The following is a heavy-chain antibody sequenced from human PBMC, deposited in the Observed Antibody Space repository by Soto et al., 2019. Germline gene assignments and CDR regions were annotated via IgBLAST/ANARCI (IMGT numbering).Heavy chain of an antibody. CDR2: ISYDGSNK. CDR3: ATYYYDSSGYYLHWYFDL. D-gene: IGHD3-22*01. CDR1: GFTFSSYG. Sequence: QVQLVESGGGVVQPGRSLRLSCAASGFTFSSYGMHWVRQAPGKGLEWVAVISYDGSNKYYADSVKGRFTISRDNSKNTLYLQMNSLRAEDTAVYYCATYYYDSSGYYLHWYFDLWGRGTLVTVSS. V-gene: IGHV3-30*03. J-gene: IGHJ2*01.